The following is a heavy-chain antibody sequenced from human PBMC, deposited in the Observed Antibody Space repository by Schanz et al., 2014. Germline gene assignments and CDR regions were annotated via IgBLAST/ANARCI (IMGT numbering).Heavy chain of an antibody. CDR3: ARVLYFGPGIAYYGVDV. Sequence: QAQLVQSGAEVKRSGASVKISCKASRYDFRDYYVQWVRQAPGYGLEWVGRMNPKNGATIYAQKCKGRVSMTRDMFTSTAYMEVRSLRHDDTALYYCARVLYFGPGIAYYGVDVWGQGTAVSVS. CDR2: MNPKNGAT. V-gene: IGHV1-2*06. J-gene: IGHJ6*02. D-gene: IGHD3-10*01. CDR1: RYDFRDYY.